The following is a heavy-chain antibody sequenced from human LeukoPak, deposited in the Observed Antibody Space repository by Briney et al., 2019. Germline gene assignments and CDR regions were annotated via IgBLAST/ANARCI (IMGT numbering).Heavy chain of an antibody. CDR3: ARRPTYYDILTGHYLYYFDY. Sequence: GESLKISCKGSGYSFTSYWITWVRQMPGKGLEWMGIIDPDDSDIRYSPSFQGQVTISADKSISTAYLQWSSLKASDTAMYYCARRPTYYDILTGHYLYYFDYWGQGTLVTVSS. V-gene: IGHV5-51*01. J-gene: IGHJ4*02. CDR2: IDPDDSDI. CDR1: GYSFTSYW. D-gene: IGHD3-9*01.